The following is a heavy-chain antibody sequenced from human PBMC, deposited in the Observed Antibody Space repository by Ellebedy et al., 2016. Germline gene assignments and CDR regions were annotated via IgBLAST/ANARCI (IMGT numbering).Heavy chain of an antibody. CDR3: ARVPYGSGSYRVDY. CDR2: ISDSSSYI. D-gene: IGHD3-10*01. Sequence: GGSLRLXXAASGFTFSSYAMSWVRQAPGKGLEWVSSISDSSSYIYYADSVKGRFTISRDNAKYSLYLQMSSLRAEDTAVYYCARVPYGSGSYRVDYWGQGTLVTVSS. CDR1: GFTFSSYA. V-gene: IGHV3-21*01. J-gene: IGHJ4*02.